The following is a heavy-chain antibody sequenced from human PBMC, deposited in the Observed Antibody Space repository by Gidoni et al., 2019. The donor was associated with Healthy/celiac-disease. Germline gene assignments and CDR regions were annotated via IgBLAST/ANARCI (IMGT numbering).Heavy chain of an antibody. J-gene: IGHJ6*02. D-gene: IGHD2-2*01. CDR1: GYTFTSYA. Sequence: QVQLVQSGSELKKPGASVTVSCKASGYTFTSYAMNWVRQAPGQGLEWMGWINTNTGNPTYAEGFTGRFVFSLDTSVSTAYLQISSLKAEDTAVYYCARSPIVVVPAATTGYYYYYYGMDVWGQGTTVTVSS. CDR2: INTNTGNP. CDR3: ARSPIVVVPAATTGYYYYYYGMDV. V-gene: IGHV7-4-1*02.